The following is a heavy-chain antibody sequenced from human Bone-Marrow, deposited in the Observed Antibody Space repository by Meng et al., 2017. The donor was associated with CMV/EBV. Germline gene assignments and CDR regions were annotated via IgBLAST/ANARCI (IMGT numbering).Heavy chain of an antibody. V-gene: IGHV3-30*02. CDR2: IRYDGSGK. CDR3: AKERTGYFDY. J-gene: IGHJ4*02. CDR1: GFTFSSYG. Sequence: GGSLRLSCAASGFTFSSYGMHWVRQAPGKGLEWVAFIRYDGSGKFYVDSVKGRFTISRDNSRTTLYLQMNSLRAEDTAVYYCAKERTGYFDYWGQGTLVTVSS. D-gene: IGHD1-14*01.